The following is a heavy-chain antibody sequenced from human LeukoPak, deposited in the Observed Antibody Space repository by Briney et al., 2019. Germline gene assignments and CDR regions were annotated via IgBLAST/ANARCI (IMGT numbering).Heavy chain of an antibody. J-gene: IGHJ6*03. CDR1: EFSVGSNY. D-gene: IGHD2-2*01. Sequence: GGSLRLSCAASEFSVGSNYMTWVRQAPGKGLEWVSLIYSGGSTYYADSVKGRFTISRDNSKNTLYLQMNSLRAEDTAVYYCARESGSRSYYYYMDVWGKGTTVTVSS. CDR2: IYSGGST. CDR3: ARESGSRSYYYYMDV. V-gene: IGHV3-66*01.